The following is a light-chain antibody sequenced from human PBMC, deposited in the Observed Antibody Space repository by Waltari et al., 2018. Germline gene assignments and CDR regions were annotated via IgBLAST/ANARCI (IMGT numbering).Light chain of an antibody. CDR2: YDS. Sequence: SYVVTQSPSVSVAPGETAGITCGGGKIGSKSGHWYQQRPGQAPVLVISYDSDRPSGIPERFSGSNSGNTATLTISWVEAEDEADYYCLVWHSTIDHQGVFGGGTKLTVL. V-gene: IGLV3-21*04. CDR3: LVWHSTIDHQGV. J-gene: IGLJ2*01. CDR1: KIGSKS.